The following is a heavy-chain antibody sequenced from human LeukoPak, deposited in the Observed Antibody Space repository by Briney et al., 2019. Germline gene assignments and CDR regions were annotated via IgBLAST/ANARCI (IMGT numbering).Heavy chain of an antibody. CDR1: GFMFSSYW. Sequence: GGSLRLSCAASGFMFSSYWMSWVRQAPGKGLEWVAGIKEDGSEKSYVDSVKGRFTISRDNAKNSLYLQMNTLRAEDTAVYYCAREVITRGFDYWGQGTLVTVSS. V-gene: IGHV3-7*01. CDR2: IKEDGSEK. J-gene: IGHJ4*02. D-gene: IGHD3-22*01. CDR3: AREVITRGFDY.